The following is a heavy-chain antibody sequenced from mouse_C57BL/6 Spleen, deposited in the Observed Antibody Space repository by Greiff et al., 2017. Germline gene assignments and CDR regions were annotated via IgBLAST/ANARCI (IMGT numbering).Heavy chain of an antibody. CDR1: GYTFTTYP. J-gene: IGHJ1*03. D-gene: IGHD2-4*01. CDR2: FHPYNDDT. V-gene: IGHV1-47*01. CDR3: ARGNYDYDPSYWYFDV. Sequence: VQLQESGAELVKPGASVKMSCKASGYTFTTYPIEWMKQNHGKSLEWIGNFHPYNDDTKYNEKFKGKATLTVEKSSSTVYLELSRLTSDDSAVYYCARGNYDYDPSYWYFDVWGTGTTVTVSS.